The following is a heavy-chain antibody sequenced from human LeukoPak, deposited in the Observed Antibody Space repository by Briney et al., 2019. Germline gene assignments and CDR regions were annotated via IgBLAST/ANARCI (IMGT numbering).Heavy chain of an antibody. Sequence: SETLSLTCTVSGYSISSGYYWGWIRQPPGKGLEWIGSIYHSGSTYYNPSLKSRVTISVDASKNQFSLKLSSVTAADTAVYYCARNSIEFWSGYLYYMVVWGKGTTVTVSS. CDR1: GYSISSGYY. D-gene: IGHD3-3*01. CDR2: IYHSGST. V-gene: IGHV4-38-2*02. J-gene: IGHJ6*03. CDR3: ARNSIEFWSGYLYYMVV.